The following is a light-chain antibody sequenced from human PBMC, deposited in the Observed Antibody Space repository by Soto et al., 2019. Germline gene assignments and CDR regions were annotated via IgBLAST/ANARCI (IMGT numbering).Light chain of an antibody. Sequence: EIVLTQSPATLSLSPGERATLSCRASQSVSSYLAWYQQKPGQAPRLLIYDASNRATGIPARFSGGGSGTDFALTISSLESEDFAVYYCQQRSNWPRTFVQGTKV. CDR1: QSVSSY. CDR2: DAS. CDR3: QQRSNWPRT. J-gene: IGKJ1*01. V-gene: IGKV3-11*01.